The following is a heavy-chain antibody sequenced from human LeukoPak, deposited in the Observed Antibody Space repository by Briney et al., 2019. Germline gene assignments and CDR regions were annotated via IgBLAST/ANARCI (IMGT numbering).Heavy chain of an antibody. V-gene: IGHV4-59*01. CDR1: GGSISSYY. D-gene: IGHD5-12*01. Sequence: SETLSLTCTVSGGSISSYYWSWIRQPPGKGLEWIGYIYYSGSTNYNPSLKSRVTISVDTSKNQFSLKLSSVTAADTAVYYCARVRSGYSYYFDYWGQGTLVTVSS. CDR3: ARVRSGYSYYFDY. CDR2: IYYSGST. J-gene: IGHJ4*02.